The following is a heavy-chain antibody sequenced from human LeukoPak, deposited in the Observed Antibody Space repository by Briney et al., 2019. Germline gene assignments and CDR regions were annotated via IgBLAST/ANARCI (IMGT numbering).Heavy chain of an antibody. D-gene: IGHD3-22*01. CDR3: AKDTYYYDSSGYYPPAVDI. CDR2: MSGSGGST. Sequence: GGSLRLSCEASGFTFSNYGMSWVRQAPGKGLEWVSGMSGSGGSTYYADSVKGRFTISRDNSKNTLYLQMNSLRAEDTAVYYCAKDTYYYDSSGYYPPAVDIWGQGTMVTVSS. J-gene: IGHJ3*02. CDR1: GFTFSNYG. V-gene: IGHV3-23*01.